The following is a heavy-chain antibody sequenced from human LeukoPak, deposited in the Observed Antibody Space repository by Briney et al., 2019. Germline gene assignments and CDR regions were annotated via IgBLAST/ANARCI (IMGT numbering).Heavy chain of an antibody. Sequence: GGSLRLSCAASGFSFSSYNMNWVRQTPGKGLEWVSSITSSSTYTFYADSVKGRFTISRDNARNSLYLQMNSLRAEDTAVYYCARDPYSGTYGDTYYYYMDAWGKGTTVTISS. CDR2: ITSSSTYT. D-gene: IGHD1-26*01. CDR3: ARDPYSGTYGDTYYYYMDA. J-gene: IGHJ6*03. CDR1: GFSFSSYN. V-gene: IGHV3-21*01.